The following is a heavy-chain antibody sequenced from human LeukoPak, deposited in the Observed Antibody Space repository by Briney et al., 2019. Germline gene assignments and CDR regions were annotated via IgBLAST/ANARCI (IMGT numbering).Heavy chain of an antibody. CDR1: GGSISSYY. CDR2: IYTSGTI. D-gene: IGHD6-13*01. CDR3: ARLCSDSSSWLPYYYYYMDV. V-gene: IGHV4-4*07. Sequence: PSETLSLTCTVSGGSISSYYWSWIRQPAGTALEWIGRIYTSGTITYNPSLKSRVTMSVGTSKNQFSLKLSSVTAADTAVYYCARLCSDSSSWLPYYYYYMDVWGKGTTVTISS. J-gene: IGHJ6*03.